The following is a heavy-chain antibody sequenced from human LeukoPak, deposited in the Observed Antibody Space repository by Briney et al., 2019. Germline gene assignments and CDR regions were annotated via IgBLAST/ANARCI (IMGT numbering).Heavy chain of an antibody. CDR1: GYTFTSYD. CDR3: ARGSGSYNDFDY. D-gene: IGHD1-26*01. V-gene: IGHV1-8*03. CDR2: MNPNSGNT. J-gene: IGHJ4*02. Sequence: GASVKVSCKASGYTFTSYDINWVRQATGQGLEWMGWMNPNSGNTGYAQKFQGRVTITRNTSISTAYMELSSLRSEDTAVYYCARGSGSYNDFDYWGQGTLVTVSS.